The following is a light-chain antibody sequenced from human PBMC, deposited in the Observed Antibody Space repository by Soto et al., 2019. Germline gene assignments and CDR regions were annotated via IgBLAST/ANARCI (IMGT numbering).Light chain of an antibody. V-gene: IGKV3-20*01. CDR3: QQYDLSLT. J-gene: IGKJ3*01. Sequence: EVVLTQSPGTLSLSPGERATLSCRASQRINNKYLAWYQQKHGQAPRFLIYGASNRATGIPDRFSGSGSGTDFTLIIRRLEPEDFAVYYCQQYDLSLTFGPGTKVETK. CDR1: QRINNKY. CDR2: GAS.